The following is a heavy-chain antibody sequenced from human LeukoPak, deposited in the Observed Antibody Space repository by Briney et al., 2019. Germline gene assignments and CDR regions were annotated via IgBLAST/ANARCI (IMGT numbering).Heavy chain of an antibody. D-gene: IGHD3-16*01. J-gene: IGHJ5*02. CDR2: ISGSGGDA. CDR1: GFTFSKYP. CDR3: AKPDDYVWGSPDP. V-gene: IGHV3-23*01. Sequence: GGSLRLSCAASGFTFSKYPMNWVRQAPGGGLQWVSAISGSGGDAYYADSVKGRFTISRDNSKNTLYPQMNSLRAADTAIYYCAKPDDYVWGSPDPWGQGTLVTVSS.